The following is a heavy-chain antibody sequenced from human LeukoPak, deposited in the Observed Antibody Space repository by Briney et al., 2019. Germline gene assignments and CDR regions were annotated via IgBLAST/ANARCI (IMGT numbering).Heavy chain of an antibody. CDR2: INHSGST. V-gene: IGHV4-34*01. J-gene: IGHJ5*02. Sequence: PSETLSLTCAVYGGSFSGYYWSWIRQPPGKGLEWIGEINHSGSTSYNPSLKSRVTISVDTSKNQFSPKLSSVTAADTAVYYCARSPGTGYQLLYGWFDPWGQGTLVTVSS. D-gene: IGHD2-2*02. CDR1: GGSFSGYY. CDR3: ARSPGTGYQLLYGWFDP.